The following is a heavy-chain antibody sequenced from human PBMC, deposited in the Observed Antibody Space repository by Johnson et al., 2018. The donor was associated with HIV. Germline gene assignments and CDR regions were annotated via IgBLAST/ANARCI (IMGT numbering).Heavy chain of an antibody. CDR1: GFTFDDYA. CDR2: ISYDGSNK. CDR3: ARGDRSTYYRRGAFDI. D-gene: IGHD1-26*01. V-gene: IGHV3-30-3*01. J-gene: IGHJ3*02. Sequence: QMQLVESGGGLVQPGRSLRLSCAASGFTFDDYAMHWVRQAPGKGLEWVAVISYDGSNKYYADSVKGRFTISRDNAKNSLYLQMNSLRAEDTAVYYCARGDRSTYYRRGAFDIWGQGTMVTVSS.